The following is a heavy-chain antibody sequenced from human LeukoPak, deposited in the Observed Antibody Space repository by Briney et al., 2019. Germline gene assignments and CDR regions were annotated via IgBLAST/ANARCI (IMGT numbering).Heavy chain of an antibody. Sequence: SETLSLTCTVSGYSISSGYYWGWIRQPPGKGLEWIGSIYHSGSTYYNPSLKSRVTISVDTSKNQFSLKLSSVTAADTAVYYCARGGIYDFWSGYLDSWFDPWGQGTLVTVSS. CDR2: IYHSGST. CDR1: GYSISSGYY. J-gene: IGHJ5*02. V-gene: IGHV4-38-2*02. CDR3: ARGGIYDFWSGYLDSWFDP. D-gene: IGHD3-3*01.